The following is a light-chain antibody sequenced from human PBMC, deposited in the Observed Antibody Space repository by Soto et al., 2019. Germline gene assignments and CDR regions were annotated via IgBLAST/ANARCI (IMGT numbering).Light chain of an antibody. V-gene: IGKV2-28*01. CDR2: LGS. Sequence: DIVMTQSPLPLPVTPGEPASISCRSSQSLLHSNGYNYLDWYLQKPGQSPQLLIYLGSNRASGVPDRFSGSGSGTDFTLKISRVEAEDVGVYYCMQALQTPRTFGQGTKVEI. CDR3: MQALQTPRT. J-gene: IGKJ1*01. CDR1: QSLLHSNGYNY.